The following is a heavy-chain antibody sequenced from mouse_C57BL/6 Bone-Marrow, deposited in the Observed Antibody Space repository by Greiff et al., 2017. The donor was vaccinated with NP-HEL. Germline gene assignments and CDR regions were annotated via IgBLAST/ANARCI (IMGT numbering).Heavy chain of an antibody. CDR3: ARDDGFYYAMDY. CDR2: INYDGSST. CDR1: GFTFSDYY. Sequence: EVQLVESEGGLVQPGSSMKLSCTASGFTFSDYYMAWVRQVPEKGLEWVANINYDGSSTYYLDSLKSRFIISRDNAKNILYLQMSSLKSEDTATYYCARDDGFYYAMDYWGQGTSVTVSS. V-gene: IGHV5-16*01. J-gene: IGHJ4*01.